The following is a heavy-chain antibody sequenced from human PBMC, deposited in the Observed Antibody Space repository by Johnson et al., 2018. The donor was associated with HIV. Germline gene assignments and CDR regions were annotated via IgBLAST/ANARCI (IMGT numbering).Heavy chain of an antibody. J-gene: IGHJ3*02. V-gene: IGHV3/OR16-10*03. CDR2: IGTGGGT. CDR1: GFTFSSYA. D-gene: IGHD5-24*01. CDR3: ARACRDGYTCDVFDI. Sequence: VQLVESGGGLVQPGGSLRLSCAGSGFTFSSYAMHWVRQAPGKGLEWVSAIGTGGGTYYADSVKGRFTISRDNAKNSLYLQMKSLRADDTAVYYCARACRDGYTCDVFDIWGQGTMVTVSS.